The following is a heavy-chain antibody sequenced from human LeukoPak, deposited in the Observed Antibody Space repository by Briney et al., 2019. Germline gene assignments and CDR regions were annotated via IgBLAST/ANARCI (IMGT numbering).Heavy chain of an antibody. V-gene: IGHV1-2*02. CDR1: GYTFTGYY. CDR3: ARTPRQYCSSTSCRKGYYYYGMDV. D-gene: IGHD2-2*01. Sequence: ASVKVSCKASGYTFTGYYMHWVRQAPGQALEWMGWINPNSGGSNYAQKFQGRVTMTRDTSISTAYMELSRLRSDDTAVYYCARTPRQYCSSTSCRKGYYYYGMDVWGRGTTVTVSS. CDR2: INPNSGGS. J-gene: IGHJ6*02.